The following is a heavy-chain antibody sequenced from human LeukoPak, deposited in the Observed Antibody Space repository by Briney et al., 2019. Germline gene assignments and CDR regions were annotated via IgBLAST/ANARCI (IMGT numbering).Heavy chain of an antibody. CDR3: AREGYSPSSSWYANFDY. CDR1: GYTFTSYG. J-gene: IGHJ4*02. D-gene: IGHD6-13*01. Sequence: SVKVSCKASGYTFTSYGISWVRQAPGQGLEWMGGIIPIFGTANYAQKFQGRVTITADESTSTAYMELSSLRSEDTAVYYCAREGYSPSSSWYANFDYWGQGTLVTVSS. V-gene: IGHV1-69*13. CDR2: IIPIFGTA.